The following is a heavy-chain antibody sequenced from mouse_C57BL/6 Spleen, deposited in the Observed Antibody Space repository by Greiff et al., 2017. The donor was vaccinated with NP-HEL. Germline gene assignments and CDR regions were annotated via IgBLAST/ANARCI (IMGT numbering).Heavy chain of an antibody. J-gene: IGHJ2*01. CDR2: INPNNGGT. V-gene: IGHV1-26*01. CDR1: GYTFTDYY. D-gene: IGHD2-5*01. CDR3: ARRGFYSKGYYFDY. Sequence: VQLQQSGPELVKPGASVKISCKASGYTFTDYYMNWVKQSHGKSLEWLGDINPNNGGTSYNQKFKGKATLTVDKSSSTAYMELRSLTSEDSAVYYCARRGFYSKGYYFDYWGQGTTLTVSS.